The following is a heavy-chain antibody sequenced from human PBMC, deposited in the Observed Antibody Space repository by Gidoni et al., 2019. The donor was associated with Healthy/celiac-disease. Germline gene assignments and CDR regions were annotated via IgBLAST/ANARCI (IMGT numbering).Heavy chain of an antibody. V-gene: IGHV4-31*03. D-gene: IGHD2-21*02. CDR3: ASEVVTRGAFDI. CDR2: IYYSGST. Sequence: HVQLQESGPGLAKPSQTLSLTCTVSGGSISSGGYYLSWIRQHPGKGLEWIGYIYYSGSTYYNPSLKSRVTISVDTSKNQFSMKLSSVAAADTAVYYCASEVVTRGAFDIWGQGTMVTVSS. CDR1: GGSISSGGYY. J-gene: IGHJ3*02.